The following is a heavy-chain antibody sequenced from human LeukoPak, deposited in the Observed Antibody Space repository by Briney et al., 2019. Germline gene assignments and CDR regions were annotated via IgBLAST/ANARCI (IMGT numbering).Heavy chain of an antibody. D-gene: IGHD1-14*01. CDR1: GFTFSSLA. J-gene: IGHJ4*02. CDR2: VGGTSYYT. CDR3: VKEAGGFDY. V-gene: IGHV3-23*01. Sequence: GGSLRLSCAASGFTFSSLAMNWVRQAPGKGLEWVSVVGGTSYYTHYADSVKGRFTISRDNSKNTLYLQMSSLRAEDTAVYYCVKEAGGFDYWGQGTLVTVSP.